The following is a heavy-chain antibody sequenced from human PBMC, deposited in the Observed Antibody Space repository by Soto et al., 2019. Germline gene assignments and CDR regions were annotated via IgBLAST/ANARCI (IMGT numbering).Heavy chain of an antibody. CDR3: ARGLSSSAYLDY. V-gene: IGHV4-39*01. CDR1: GGPISSSGDY. D-gene: IGHD6-19*01. J-gene: IGHJ4*02. Sequence: QLQLQESGPGLVKPSETLSLTCTVTGGPISSSGDYWGWVRQTPGKGLEWIRTISNSGSTYYNPSVMSRLTISVDTSKKQFSLRLISVTAADTAVYYCARGLSSSAYLDYWGQGTLVTVSS. CDR2: ISNSGST.